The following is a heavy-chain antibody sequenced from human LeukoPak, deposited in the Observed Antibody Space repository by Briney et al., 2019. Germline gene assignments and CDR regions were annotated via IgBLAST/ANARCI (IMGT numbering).Heavy chain of an antibody. CDR2: INQEGSVK. CDR3: AKGMSVAANWFDS. Sequence: PGGSLRVSSAASGFTFSNYWMNWVRQAPGKGLEWVANINQEGSVKYYVDSVKGRFTISRDNAKNSLYLQMDSLRGDDTAVYYCAKGMSVAANWFDSWGQGTLVTVSS. V-gene: IGHV3-7*05. J-gene: IGHJ5*01. CDR1: GFTFSNYW. D-gene: IGHD6-19*01.